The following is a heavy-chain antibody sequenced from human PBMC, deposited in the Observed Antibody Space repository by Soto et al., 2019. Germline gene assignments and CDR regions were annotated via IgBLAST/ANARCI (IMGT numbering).Heavy chain of an antibody. D-gene: IGHD3-22*01. J-gene: IGHJ5*02. Sequence: GGSLRLSCAASGFTFSDYYMSWIRQAPGKGLEWVSYISSSSSYTNYADSVKGRFTISRDNAKNSLYLQMNSLRAEDTAVYYCARDQRDYYDSSGYYLNWFDPWGQGTLVTVSS. CDR1: GFTFSDYY. CDR2: ISSSSSYT. V-gene: IGHV3-11*06. CDR3: ARDQRDYYDSSGYYLNWFDP.